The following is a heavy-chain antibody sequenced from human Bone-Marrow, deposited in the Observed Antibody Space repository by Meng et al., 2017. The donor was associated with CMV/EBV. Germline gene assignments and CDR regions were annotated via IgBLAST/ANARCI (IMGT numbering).Heavy chain of an antibody. Sequence: ASVKVSCKASGYTFTGYYMHWVRQAPGQGLEWMGWINPNSGGTNYAQKFQGRVTMTRDTSISTAYTELSRLRSDDTAVYYCARGPSIAVAGETSKSSRYYYGMDVWGQGTTVTVSS. CDR1: GYTFTGYY. V-gene: IGHV1-2*02. CDR2: INPNSGGT. CDR3: ARGPSIAVAGETSKSSRYYYGMDV. D-gene: IGHD6-19*01. J-gene: IGHJ6*02.